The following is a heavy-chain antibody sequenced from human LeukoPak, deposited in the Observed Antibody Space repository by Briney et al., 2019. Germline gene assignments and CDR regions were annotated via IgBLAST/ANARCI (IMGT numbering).Heavy chain of an antibody. V-gene: IGHV3-53*05. J-gene: IGHJ5*02. CDR2: IYSGGST. CDR1: GFTVSSDY. CDR3: ARNWFDP. Sequence: GGSLRLSCAASGFTVSSDYMSWVRQAPGKGLEWVSVIYSGGSTYYADSVKGRFTISRDKSKNTVYLQMNSLGFEDTAMYYCARNWFDPWGQGTLVTVSS.